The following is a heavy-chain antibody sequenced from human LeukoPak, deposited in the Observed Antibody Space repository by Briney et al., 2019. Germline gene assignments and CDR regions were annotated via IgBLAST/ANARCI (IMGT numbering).Heavy chain of an antibody. V-gene: IGHV3-21*01. Sequence: GGSLRLSCAASGFTFSSYSMNWVRQAPGKGLEWVSSISSSSSYIYYADSVKGRFTISRDNAKNSLYLQMNSLRAEDTAVYYCARDPGSGYFLRNDAFDIWGQGTMVTVSS. J-gene: IGHJ3*02. CDR1: GFTFSSYS. CDR2: ISSSSSYI. CDR3: ARDPGSGYFLRNDAFDI. D-gene: IGHD3-3*01.